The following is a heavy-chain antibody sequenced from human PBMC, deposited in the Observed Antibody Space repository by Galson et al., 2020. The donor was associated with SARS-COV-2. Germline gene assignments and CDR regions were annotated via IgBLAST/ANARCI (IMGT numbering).Heavy chain of an antibody. Sequence: GESLKISCAASGFTFSSYTMNWVRQAPGKGLEWVSSISSSSSYIYYADSVKGRFTISRDNAKNSLYLQMNSLRAEDTAVYYCASGYPVWGVLLGCYMDVWGSGTTVTVSS. CDR2: ISSSSSYI. CDR1: GFTFSSYT. CDR3: ASGYPVWGVLLGCYMDV. V-gene: IGHV3-21*04. D-gene: IGHD1-26*01. J-gene: IGHJ6*03.